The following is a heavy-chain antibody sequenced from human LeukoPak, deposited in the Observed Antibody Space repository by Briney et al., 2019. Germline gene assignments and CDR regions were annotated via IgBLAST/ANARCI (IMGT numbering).Heavy chain of an antibody. J-gene: IGHJ5*02. CDR2: INPNTGGT. Sequence: GASVKVSSKASGYSFIDYYLHWVRQAPGHGLEWLGRINPNTGGTDYAQTFQGRVTMTRDRSISTASMELSSLRFDDTAVYYCARDQGPSGNLFDPWGQGTLVTVSS. CDR1: GYSFIDYY. D-gene: IGHD3-10*01. CDR3: ARDQGPSGNLFDP. V-gene: IGHV1-2*06.